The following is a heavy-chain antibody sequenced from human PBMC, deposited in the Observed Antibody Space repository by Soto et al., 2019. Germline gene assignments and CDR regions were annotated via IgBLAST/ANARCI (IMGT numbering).Heavy chain of an antibody. CDR2: IIPIFGTA. CDR1: GGTFSSYA. J-gene: IGHJ2*01. Sequence: QVQLVQSGAEVKKPGSSVKVSCKASGGTFSSYAISWVRQAPGQGLEWMGGIIPIFGTANYAQKCQGRVSITADESTSTAHMELRIMRSEVTAVYYCARCASDGSDSEDWYFDLWGRGTLVTVSS. CDR3: ARCASDGSDSEDWYFDL. D-gene: IGHD2-21*02. V-gene: IGHV1-69*01.